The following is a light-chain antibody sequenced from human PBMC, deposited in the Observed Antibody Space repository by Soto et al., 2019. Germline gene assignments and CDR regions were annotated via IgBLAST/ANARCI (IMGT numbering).Light chain of an antibody. CDR1: QSINSN. J-gene: IGKJ1*01. Sequence: EIVMTQSPATLSVSPGERATLSCRASQSINSNLVCYQQKPGQAPRLLIYGASTRATGIPARFSGSGSGTEFTLTISSLQSEDFAVYYCQQYNNWLWTFGQGTKVEIK. V-gene: IGKV3-15*01. CDR2: GAS. CDR3: QQYNNWLWT.